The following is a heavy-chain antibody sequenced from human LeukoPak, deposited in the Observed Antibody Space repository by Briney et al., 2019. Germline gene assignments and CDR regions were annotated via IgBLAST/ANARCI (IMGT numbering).Heavy chain of an antibody. CDR1: GFTFSNHG. Sequence: GGFLRLSCAASGFTFSNHGMHWVRQAPGKGLEWVALIWYDGSNKEYAESVKGRFTISRDNSKNTLYLQMNSLRDEDTAVYYCARDQGTSTTAPKRKGRFDPWGQGTLVTVSS. J-gene: IGHJ5*02. V-gene: IGHV3-33*01. CDR2: IWYDGSNK. D-gene: IGHD1-1*01. CDR3: ARDQGTSTTAPKRKGRFDP.